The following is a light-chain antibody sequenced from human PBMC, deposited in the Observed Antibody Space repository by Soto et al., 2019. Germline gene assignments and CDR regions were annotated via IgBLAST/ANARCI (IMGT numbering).Light chain of an antibody. J-gene: IGKJ4*01. CDR1: QDIKNS. V-gene: IGKV1-33*01. CDR2: DAS. Sequence: DIQMTQSPPSLSASVGDRVTITCQASQDIKNSLNWYQQKPRKAPKLLIYDASNLEIGVPSRFSGSGSGTDFSLTISSLQPEDIATYLCQQHENIPLTLGGGTKVDIK. CDR3: QQHENIPLT.